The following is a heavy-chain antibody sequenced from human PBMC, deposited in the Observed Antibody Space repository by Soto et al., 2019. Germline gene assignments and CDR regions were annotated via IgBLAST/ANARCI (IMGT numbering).Heavy chain of an antibody. CDR2: INHSGST. CDR1: GGSFSGYY. CDR3: ARGAVTTLTHIDY. Sequence: QVQLQQWGAGLLKPSETLSLTCAVYGGSFSGYYWSWIRQPPGKGLEWIGEINHSGSTNYNPSLKSRVTISVDTSKNQFSLKLSSVTAADTGVYYCARGAVTTLTHIDYWGQGTLVTVSS. J-gene: IGHJ4*02. D-gene: IGHD4-17*01. V-gene: IGHV4-34*01.